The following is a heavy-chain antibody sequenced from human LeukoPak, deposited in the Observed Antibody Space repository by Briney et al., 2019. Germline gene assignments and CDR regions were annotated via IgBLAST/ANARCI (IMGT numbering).Heavy chain of an antibody. CDR3: ARDVTNYYDGP. J-gene: IGHJ5*02. D-gene: IGHD3-22*01. CDR2: ISSSSSYI. Sequence: PGGSLRLSCAASGFTFSSYSMNWVRQAPGKGLEWASSISSSSSYIYYADSVKGRFTISRDNAKNSLYLQMNSLRAEDTAVYYCARDVTNYYDGPWGQGTLVTVSS. CDR1: GFTFSSYS. V-gene: IGHV3-21*01.